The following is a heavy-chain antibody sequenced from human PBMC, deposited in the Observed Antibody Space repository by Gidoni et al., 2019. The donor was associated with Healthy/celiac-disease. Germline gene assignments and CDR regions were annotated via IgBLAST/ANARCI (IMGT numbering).Heavy chain of an antibody. CDR3: ARGGGAVAGRRDYYGMDV. CDR2: SNHSGST. Sequence: QVQLQQSGAGLLKPSATLSLTCAVYGGSFSGYYWSWIRQPPGKGLEWIGESNHSGSTNYNPSRKSRVTISVETSKNQFSLKLSAVTAADTAVYYCARGGGAVAGRRDYYGMDVWGQGTTVTVSS. D-gene: IGHD6-19*01. J-gene: IGHJ6*02. CDR1: GGSFSGYY. V-gene: IGHV4-34*01.